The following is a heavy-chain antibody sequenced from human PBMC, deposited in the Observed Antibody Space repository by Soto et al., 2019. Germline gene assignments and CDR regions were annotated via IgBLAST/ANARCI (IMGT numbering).Heavy chain of an antibody. J-gene: IGHJ5*02. CDR3: ARGLPAANWLDP. CDR1: GFTFSSYS. V-gene: IGHV3-21*01. D-gene: IGHD2-2*01. Sequence: GGSLRLSCAASGFTFSSYSMNWVRQAPGKGLEWVSSISSSSSYIYYADSVKGRFTISRDNAKNSLYLQMNSLRAEDTAVYYCARGLPAANWLDPWGQGTLVTVSS. CDR2: ISSSSSYI.